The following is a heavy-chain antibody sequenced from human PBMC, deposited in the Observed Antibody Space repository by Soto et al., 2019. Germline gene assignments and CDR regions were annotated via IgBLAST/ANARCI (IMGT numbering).Heavy chain of an antibody. D-gene: IGHD3-22*01. Sequence: SETLSLTCTVSGGSISRSSYYWGWIRQPPGKGLEWIRSIYYSGSTYYNPSLKSRVTISVDTSKNQFSLKLSSVTDADTAVYYCASSENEFYYDSSVSGMDGWGQGTTVTVSS. V-gene: IGHV4-39*01. CDR2: IYYSGST. CDR1: GGSISRSSYY. J-gene: IGHJ6*02. CDR3: ASSENEFYYDSSVSGMDG.